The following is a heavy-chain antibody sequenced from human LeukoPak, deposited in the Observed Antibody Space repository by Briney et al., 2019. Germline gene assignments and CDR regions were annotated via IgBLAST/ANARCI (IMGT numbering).Heavy chain of an antibody. V-gene: IGHV3-11*01. CDR1: GFTFSDYY. CDR2: ISSSGSTI. D-gene: IGHD6-19*01. J-gene: IGHJ6*03. CDR3: ARVGAEQWLVSVYYYYMDV. Sequence: LSLSCAASGFTFSDYYMSWIRQAPGKGLEWVSYISSSGSTIYYADSVKGRFTISRDNAKNSLFLQMNSLRAEDTAVYYCARVGAEQWLVSVYYYYMDVWGKGTTVTISS.